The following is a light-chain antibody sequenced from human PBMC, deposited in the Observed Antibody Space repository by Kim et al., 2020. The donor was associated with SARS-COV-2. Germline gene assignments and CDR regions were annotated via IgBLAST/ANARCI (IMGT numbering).Light chain of an antibody. J-gene: IGKJ2*01. CDR3: QQSYSIPYT. Sequence: DIQMTQSPSSLSASVGDRVTITCRASQSISSYLTWYQQKPGKAPKLLIYAASSLQSGVPSRFSGSGSGTDFTLTISSLHPEDFATYYCQQSYSIPYTFGQGTKLEI. V-gene: IGKV1-39*01. CDR2: AAS. CDR1: QSISSY.